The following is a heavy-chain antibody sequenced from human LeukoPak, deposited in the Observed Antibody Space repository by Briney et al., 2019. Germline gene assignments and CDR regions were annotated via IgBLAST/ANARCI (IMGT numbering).Heavy chain of an antibody. J-gene: IGHJ5*02. CDR2: IIPIFGTA. CDR3: AREVAVPTHNWFDP. Sequence: SVKVSCKAPGGTFSSYAISWVRQAPGQGLEWMGGIIPIFGTANYAQKFQGRVTITADKSTSTAYMELSSLRSEDTAVYYCAREVAVPTHNWFDPWGQGTLVTVSS. CDR1: GGTFSSYA. V-gene: IGHV1-69*06. D-gene: IGHD6-19*01.